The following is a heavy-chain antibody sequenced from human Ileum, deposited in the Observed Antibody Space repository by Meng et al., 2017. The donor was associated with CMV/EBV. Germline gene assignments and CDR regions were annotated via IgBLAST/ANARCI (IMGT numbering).Heavy chain of an antibody. Sequence: HAPPHGSVPGRVKPSETLSLTCPVSDGSISSYYWSWIRQSAGKGLEWIGRIHTSGTTNYNPSLKSQVTLSLDTSKDQFSLKLTSVTAADTAVYYCAREKSSCTSSTCYGVDSWGQGTLVTVSS. J-gene: IGHJ4*02. CDR2: IHTSGTT. CDR3: AREKSSCTSSTCYGVDS. D-gene: IGHD2-2*01. CDR1: DGSISSYY. V-gene: IGHV4-4*07.